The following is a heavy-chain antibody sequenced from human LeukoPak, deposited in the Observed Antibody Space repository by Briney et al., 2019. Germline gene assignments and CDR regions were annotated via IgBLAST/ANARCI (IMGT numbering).Heavy chain of an antibody. D-gene: IGHD2-15*01. Sequence: GGSLRLSCAASGFTFSSYAMTWVRQAPGKGLEWVSAISGSGGSTYYADSVKGRFTISRDNSKNTLYPQMNSLRAEDTAVYYCAKDGVFGCSGGSCYSGDPWGQGTLVTVSS. CDR1: GFTFSSYA. CDR2: ISGSGGST. CDR3: AKDGVFGCSGGSCYSGDP. V-gene: IGHV3-23*01. J-gene: IGHJ5*02.